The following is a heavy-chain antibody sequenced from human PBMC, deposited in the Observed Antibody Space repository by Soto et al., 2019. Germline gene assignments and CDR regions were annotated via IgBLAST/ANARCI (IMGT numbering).Heavy chain of an antibody. J-gene: IGHJ6*02. D-gene: IGHD6-19*01. CDR3: ARLSAVAVTGYYYYGMDV. Sequence: PSETLSLTCSVSGGSISSSGCYWGWIRQPPGKGLEWIGSIYYSGSTYFSPSLQSRVTISVDTSKNQFSLKLSSATAADTAVYYCARLSAVAVTGYYYYGMDVWGQGTTVTVSS. CDR1: GGSISSSGCY. V-gene: IGHV4-39*01. CDR2: IYYSGST.